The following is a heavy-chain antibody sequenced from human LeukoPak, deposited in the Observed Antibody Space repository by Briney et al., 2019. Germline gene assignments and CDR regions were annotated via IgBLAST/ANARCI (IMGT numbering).Heavy chain of an antibody. CDR2: IKQDGSEK. V-gene: IGHV3-7*05. D-gene: IGHD6-13*01. CDR3: ARDWARGYSSSWYYFGY. Sequence: GGSLRLSCAASGVTFSSYLMSWVRQAPGKGLEWVANIKQDGSEKYYVGSVKGRFTISRDNAKNSLYLQMNSLRAEDTAVYYCARDWARGYSSSWYYFGYWGQGTLVTVSS. J-gene: IGHJ4*02. CDR1: GVTFSSYL.